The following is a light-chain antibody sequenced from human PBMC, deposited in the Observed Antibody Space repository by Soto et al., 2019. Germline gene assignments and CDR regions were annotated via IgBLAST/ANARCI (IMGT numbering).Light chain of an antibody. J-gene: IGLJ2*01. V-gene: IGLV2-8*01. CDR1: NSDVGSYNY. Sequence: QSALTQPPSASASPGQTVTISCTGTNSDVGSYNYVSWYQQHPGQAPTLLIYEVKKRPSGVPDLFSGSKSGNTASLTVSGLQAVDEADYYCSSYGCNNKLFGGGTKLTVL. CDR2: EVK. CDR3: SSYGCNNKL.